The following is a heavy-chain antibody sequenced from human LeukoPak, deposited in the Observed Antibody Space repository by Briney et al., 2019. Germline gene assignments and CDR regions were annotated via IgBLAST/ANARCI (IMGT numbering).Heavy chain of an antibody. CDR2: ISTYNGYT. V-gene: IGHV1-18*01. CDR1: GYTFTNYG. CDR3: ARDPAGSGYYFDY. D-gene: IGHD3-10*01. J-gene: IGHJ4*02. Sequence: ASVKVSCKASGYTFTNYGISWVRQAPGQGLEWIGWISTYNGYTNYAQKLQGRVTMTTDTSTRTAYMELSRLRSDDTAVYYCARDPAGSGYYFDYWGQGTLVTVSS.